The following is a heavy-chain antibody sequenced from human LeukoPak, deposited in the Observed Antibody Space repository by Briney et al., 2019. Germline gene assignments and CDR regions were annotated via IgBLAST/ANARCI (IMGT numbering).Heavy chain of an antibody. D-gene: IGHD3-10*01. CDR2: ITESGDNT. CDR3: AAKTRLSAVTSYYYVDV. V-gene: IGHV3-23*01. J-gene: IGHJ6*03. CDR1: AFTFPTYG. Sequence: GGSLRLSCAASAFTFPTYGMIWVRQAPGKGLEWVSSITESGDNTYYADSVRGRFTISRDNSKNTLYLQMNSLRAEDTAVYYCAAKTRLSAVTSYYYVDVWGKGTTATVSS.